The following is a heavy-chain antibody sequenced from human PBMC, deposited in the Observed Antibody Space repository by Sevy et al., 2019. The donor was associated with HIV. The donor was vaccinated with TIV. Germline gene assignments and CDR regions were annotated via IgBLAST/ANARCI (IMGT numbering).Heavy chain of an antibody. CDR1: GFTVNSNY. V-gene: IGHV3-66*01. D-gene: IGHD5-18*01. Sequence: GSLRLSCAASGFTVNSNYMTWVRQAPGKGLEGVSVIHSDDTTYHADSVKDRFTISRDNFKNTLYLHMSSLRAEDTAVYYCARGKSGYGYALNYWGQRTLVTASS. J-gene: IGHJ4*02. CDR2: IHSDDTT. CDR3: ARGKSGYGYALNY.